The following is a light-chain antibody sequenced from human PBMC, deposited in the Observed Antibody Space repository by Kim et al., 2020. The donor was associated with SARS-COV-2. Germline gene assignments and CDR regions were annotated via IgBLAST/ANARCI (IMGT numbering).Light chain of an antibody. V-gene: IGKV3-20*01. CDR3: HQYGRSHPWT. J-gene: IGKJ1*01. CDR1: QSVSSNL. CDR2: GAS. Sequence: EIVLTQSPGTLSLSPGERATLSCRASQSVSSNLLAWYQQKPGQAPRLLIYGASSRATGVPDRFSGSRSGTDFTFTISRLEHEDFAVYYCHQYGRSHPWTFGRGTKVDIK.